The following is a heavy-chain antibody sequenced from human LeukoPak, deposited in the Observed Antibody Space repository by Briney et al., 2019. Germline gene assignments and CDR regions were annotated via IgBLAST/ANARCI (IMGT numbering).Heavy chain of an antibody. CDR2: LKQDGSVI. J-gene: IGHJ3*02. Sequence: PGGSLRLSCAASGFTFSNYCMSWVRQAPGKGLEWVANLKQDGSVIWYVDSVKGRFTISRDNSKNTLYLQMNSLRAEDTAVYYCAKDDIVAVPAAMMGGAFDIWGQGTMVTVSS. V-gene: IGHV3-7*01. CDR3: AKDDIVAVPAAMMGGAFDI. CDR1: GFTFSNYC. D-gene: IGHD2-2*01.